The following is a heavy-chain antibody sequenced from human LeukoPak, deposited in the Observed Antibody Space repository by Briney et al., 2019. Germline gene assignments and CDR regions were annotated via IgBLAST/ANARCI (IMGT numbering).Heavy chain of an antibody. V-gene: IGHV3-30*02. D-gene: IGHD3-16*01. J-gene: IGHJ4*02. CDR3: ATGIGDY. CDR1: GFTFSSYG. CDR2: IRYDGSIK. Sequence: GGSLRLSCAASGFTFSSYGMHWVRQAPGKGLEWVAFIRYDGSIKHYADSVKGRVTISRDNSKNTLYLQMNSLRAEDTAVYYCATGIGDYWGQGTLVTVSS.